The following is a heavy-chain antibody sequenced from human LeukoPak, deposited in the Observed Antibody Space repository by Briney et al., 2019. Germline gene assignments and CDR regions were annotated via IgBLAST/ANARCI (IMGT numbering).Heavy chain of an antibody. CDR2: IIPIFGTA. CDR3: ARGGYYDSSGYYYGVY. D-gene: IGHD3-22*01. Sequence: GSSVKVSCKASGGTFSSYAISWVRQAPGQGLEWMGGIIPIFGTANYAQKFQGRVTITADESTSTAYMELSSLRSEDTAVYYCARGGYYDSSGYYYGVYWGQGTLVTVSS. J-gene: IGHJ4*02. V-gene: IGHV1-69*01. CDR1: GGTFSSYA.